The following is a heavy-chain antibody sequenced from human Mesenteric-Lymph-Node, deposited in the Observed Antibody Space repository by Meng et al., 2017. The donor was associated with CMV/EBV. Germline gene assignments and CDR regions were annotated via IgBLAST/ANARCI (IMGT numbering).Heavy chain of an antibody. CDR1: GFTFSTFA. CDR3: ARDTIFTHY. V-gene: IGHV3-48*04. D-gene: IGHD3-3*01. CDR2: ISSSGSTI. J-gene: IGHJ4*02. Sequence: GESLKISCAASGFTFSTFAMTWVRQAPGKGLEWVSYISSSGSTIYYADSVKGRFTISRDNAKNSLYLQMNSLRAEDTAVYYCARDTIFTHYWGQGTLVTVSS.